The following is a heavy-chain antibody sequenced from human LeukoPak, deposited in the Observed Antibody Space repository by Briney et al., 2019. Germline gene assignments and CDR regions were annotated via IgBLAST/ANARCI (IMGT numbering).Heavy chain of an antibody. CDR3: ARDLPSTSNWELDY. J-gene: IGHJ4*02. Sequence: ASVKVSCKASGYTFIDYYIHWVRQAPGQGLEWMGRINPNSGGSNYAQNFQGRVTMTRDTSISTAYMELSRLRSDDTAVYYCARDLPSTSNWELDYWGQGTPVTVSS. V-gene: IGHV1-2*06. CDR1: GYTFIDYY. CDR2: INPNSGGS. D-gene: IGHD7-27*01.